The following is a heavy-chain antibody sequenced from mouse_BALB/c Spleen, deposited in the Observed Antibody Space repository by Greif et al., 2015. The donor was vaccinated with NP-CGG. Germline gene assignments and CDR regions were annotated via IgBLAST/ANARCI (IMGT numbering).Heavy chain of an antibody. CDR3: VPITTATYYAMDY. D-gene: IGHD1-2*01. V-gene: IGHV14-1*02. J-gene: IGHJ4*01. CDR2: IDPENGNT. Sequence: VQLQQSGAELVRPGALVKLSCKASGFNIKDYYMHWVEQRPEQGLEWIGWIDPENGNTIYDPKFQGKASITADTSSNTAYLQLSSLTSEDTAVYYCVPITTATYYAMDYWGQGTSVTVSS. CDR1: GFNIKDYY.